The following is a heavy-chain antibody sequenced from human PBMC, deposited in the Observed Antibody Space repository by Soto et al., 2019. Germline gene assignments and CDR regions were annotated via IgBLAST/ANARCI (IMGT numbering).Heavy chain of an antibody. CDR3: ARTLHVNAFDI. CDR1: GGSISSGGYS. J-gene: IGHJ3*02. V-gene: IGHV4-30-2*02. CDR2: IYHSGST. Sequence: SETLSLTCAVSGGSISSGGYSWSWIRQPPGKGLEWIGYIYHSGSTYYNPSLKSRVTISVDTSKNQFSLKLSSVTAADTAVYYCARTLHVNAFDIWGQGTMVTVSS.